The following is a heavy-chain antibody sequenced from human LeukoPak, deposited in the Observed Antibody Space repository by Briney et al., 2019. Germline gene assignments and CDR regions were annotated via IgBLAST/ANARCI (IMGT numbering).Heavy chain of an antibody. CDR2: IKQDVSEK. J-gene: IGHJ4*02. V-gene: IGHV3-7*01. CDR1: GFTFSSNW. D-gene: IGHD4/OR15-4a*01. Sequence: GGSLRLSCAVSGFTFSSNWMSWVRQAPGKGLEWVANIKQDVSEKYYVDSVEGRFSISRDNAKNALYLQMNSLRAEDTAVYYCVRQLTYFDYWGQGTLVTVSS. CDR3: VRQLTYFDY.